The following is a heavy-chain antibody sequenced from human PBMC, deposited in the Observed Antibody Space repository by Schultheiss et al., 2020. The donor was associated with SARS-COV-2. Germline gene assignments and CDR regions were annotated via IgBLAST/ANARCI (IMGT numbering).Heavy chain of an antibody. CDR1: GGSISSYY. J-gene: IGHJ2*01. CDR2: IYYSGST. CDR3: ARSFLAVRAWYFDL. D-gene: IGHD3-3*01. V-gene: IGHV4-59*08. Sequence: SETLSLTCTVSGGSISSYYWSWIRHPPGKGLEWIGYIYYSGSTNYNPSLKSRVTISVDTSKNQFSLKLSSVTAADTAVYYCARSFLAVRAWYFDLWGRGTLVTVSS.